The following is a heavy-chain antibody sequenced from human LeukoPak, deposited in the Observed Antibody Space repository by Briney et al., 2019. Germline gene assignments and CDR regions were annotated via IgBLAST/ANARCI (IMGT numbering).Heavy chain of an antibody. CDR3: ARYGDYADY. Sequence: SETLSLTCAVYGGSFSGYYWSWIRQPPGKGLEWIGYIYHSGSTYYNPSLKSRVTISVDRSKNQFSLKLSSVTAADTAVYYCARYGDYADYWGQGTLVTVSS. V-gene: IGHV4-30-2*01. D-gene: IGHD4-17*01. J-gene: IGHJ4*02. CDR1: GGSFSGYY. CDR2: IYHSGST.